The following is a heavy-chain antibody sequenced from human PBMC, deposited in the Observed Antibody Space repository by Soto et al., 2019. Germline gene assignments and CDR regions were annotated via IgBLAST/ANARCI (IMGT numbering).Heavy chain of an antibody. CDR1: GGTFSSYA. Sequence: SVKVSCKASGGTFSSYAISWVRQAPGQGLEWMGGVIPIFGTANYAQKFQGRVTITADESTSTAYMELSSLRSEDTAVYYCARGHDSSGYYYDTHFDYWGRGTLVSVSS. D-gene: IGHD3-22*01. J-gene: IGHJ4*02. CDR3: ARGHDSSGYYYDTHFDY. CDR2: VIPIFGTA. V-gene: IGHV1-69*13.